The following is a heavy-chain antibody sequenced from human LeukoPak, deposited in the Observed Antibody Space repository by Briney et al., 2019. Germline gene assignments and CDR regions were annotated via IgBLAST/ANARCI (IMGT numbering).Heavy chain of an antibody. J-gene: IGHJ5*02. D-gene: IGHD3-22*01. V-gene: IGHV4-39*07. CDR2: IYYSGST. CDR3: ARIYFDSGTNWFDP. CDR1: SGSISSGIYY. Sequence: PSETLSLTCTVSSGSISSGIYYWGWIRQPPGKGLDWIGSIYYSGSTYYNPSLKSRVTISVDTSKNQFSLKLSSVTAADTAVYYCARIYFDSGTNWFDPWGQGTLVTVSS.